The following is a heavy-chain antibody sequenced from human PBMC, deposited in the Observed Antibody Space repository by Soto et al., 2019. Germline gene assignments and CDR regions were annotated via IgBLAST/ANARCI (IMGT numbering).Heavy chain of an antibody. CDR2: IYYSGST. J-gene: IGHJ4*02. CDR1: GGSISSYY. D-gene: IGHD2-15*01. V-gene: IGHV4-59*01. Sequence: SETLSLTCTVSGGSISSYYWSWIRQPPGKGLEWIGYIYYSGSTNYNPSLKSRVTISVDTSKNQFSLKLSSVTAADTAVYYCASQGGTLDYWGQGTLVTVSS. CDR3: ASQGGTLDY.